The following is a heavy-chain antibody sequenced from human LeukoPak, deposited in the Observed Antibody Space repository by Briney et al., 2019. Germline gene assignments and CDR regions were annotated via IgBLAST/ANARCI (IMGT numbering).Heavy chain of an antibody. J-gene: IGHJ4*02. CDR2: INHSGST. D-gene: IGHD6-13*01. CDR3: AREDFSSSWSLFDH. V-gene: IGHV4-34*01. CDR1: GGSFSGYY. Sequence: SETLSLTCAVYGGSFSGYYWSWIRQPPGKGLEWIGEINHSGSTNYNPSLKSRVTISVDTSKNQFSLKLSSVTAADTAVYYCAREDFSSSWSLFDHWGQGTLVTVSS.